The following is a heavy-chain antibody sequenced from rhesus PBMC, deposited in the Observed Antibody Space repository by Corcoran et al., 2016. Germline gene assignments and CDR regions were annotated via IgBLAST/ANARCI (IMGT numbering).Heavy chain of an antibody. CDR2: IYGSGSST. V-gene: IGHV4-169*02. CDR3: ASAQDIAGSRYFDY. Sequence: QVQLQESGPGLVKPSETLSVTCAVSGGSISSSYWSWIRQAPGKGLDWIGYIYGSGSSTNYNPCLKSRVTVSVDTSKNHLSLKLSSVTAADTAVYYCASAQDIAGSRYFDYWGQGVLVTVSS. CDR1: GGSISSSY. J-gene: IGHJ4*01. D-gene: IGHD5-36*01.